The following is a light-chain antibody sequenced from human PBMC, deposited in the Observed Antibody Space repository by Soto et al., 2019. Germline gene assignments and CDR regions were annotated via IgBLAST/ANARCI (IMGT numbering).Light chain of an antibody. V-gene: IGLV2-23*01. J-gene: IGLJ1*01. Sequence: QSVLTQPASVSGSPGQSITISCTGTSSDVGKFNFVSWYQQHPGKAPKFIIYGGTKRPSGVSNRFSGSKSGNTASLTISGLQPEDEAEYFCCSYAGRTTYVFGTGTKATV. CDR3: CSYAGRTTYV. CDR1: SSDVGKFNF. CDR2: GGT.